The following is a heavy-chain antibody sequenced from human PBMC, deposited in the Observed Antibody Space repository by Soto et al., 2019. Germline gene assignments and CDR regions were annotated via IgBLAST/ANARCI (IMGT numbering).Heavy chain of an antibody. CDR2: IYYSGST. V-gene: IGHV4-30-4*01. CDR3: AREPTNCGDYEVDY. D-gene: IGHD4-17*01. Sequence: SETLSLTCTVSGGSISSGDYYWSWIRQPPGKGLEWIGYIYYSGSTYYNPSLKSRVTISVDTSKNQFSLKLSSVTAADTAVYYCAREPTNCGDYEVDYWGQGTLVTVSS. CDR1: GGSISSGDYY. J-gene: IGHJ4*02.